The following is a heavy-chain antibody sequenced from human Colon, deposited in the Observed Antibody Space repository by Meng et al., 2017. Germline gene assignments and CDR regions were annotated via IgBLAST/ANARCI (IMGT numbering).Heavy chain of an antibody. D-gene: IGHD3/OR15-3a*01. CDR2: ISSSDSIT. J-gene: IGHJ4*02. CDR3: AVQFRELGLVTSFDY. V-gene: IGHV3-23*01. CDR1: GITLTNYG. Sequence: GGSLRLSCAASGITLTNYGMHWVSQAPGKGLEWVSGISSSDSITDYADSLRGRFTISRDNSKNTLYLQMRRLRAEDTAVYYCAVQFRELGLVTSFDYWGQGALVTVSS.